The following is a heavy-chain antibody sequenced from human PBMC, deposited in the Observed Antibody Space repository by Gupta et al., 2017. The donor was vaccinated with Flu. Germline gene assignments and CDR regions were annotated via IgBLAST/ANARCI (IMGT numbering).Heavy chain of an antibody. D-gene: IGHD5-18*01. J-gene: IGHJ4*02. Sequence: QVQLQESGPGLVKPSETLSLTCTVSGGSISSYYWSWIRQPPGKGLEWIGYIYYSGSTNYNPSLKSRVTISVDTSKNQFSLKLSSVTAADTAVYYCAREPHTGVQEYYFDYWGQGTLVTVSS. CDR3: AREPHTGVQEYYFDY. CDR2: IYYSGST. CDR1: GGSISSYY. V-gene: IGHV4-59*01.